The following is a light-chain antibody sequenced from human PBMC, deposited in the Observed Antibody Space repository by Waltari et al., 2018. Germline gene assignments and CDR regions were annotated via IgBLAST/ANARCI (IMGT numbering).Light chain of an antibody. CDR3: SSFTSTNTLL. Sequence: QSALTQPASVSGSPGQSITISCPGTSSDIGAYKYVSWYQQYPDKAPKLIIYEVSNRPSCVSKRFADSKSGNTASLSISGLQAEDESDYYCSSFTSTNTLLFGGGTKLTVL. J-gene: IGLJ3*02. CDR2: EVS. CDR1: SSDIGAYKY. V-gene: IGLV2-14*01.